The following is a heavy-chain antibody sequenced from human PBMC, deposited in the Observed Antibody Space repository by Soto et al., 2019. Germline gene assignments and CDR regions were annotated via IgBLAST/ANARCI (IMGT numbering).Heavy chain of an antibody. J-gene: IGHJ4*02. CDR2: IYWDDDK. V-gene: IGHV2-5*02. CDR3: AHLTTGGFYFDY. D-gene: IGHD4-17*01. CDR1: GFSLRNSGVG. Sequence: QITLKESGPTLVKPTQTLTLTCTFSGFSLRNSGVGVGWIRQPPGKALEWLALIYWDDDKRYSPSLKSRLTITKDTSKTQVVLTTTNMDPVDTATYYCAHLTTGGFYFDYWGKVTLVTVSS.